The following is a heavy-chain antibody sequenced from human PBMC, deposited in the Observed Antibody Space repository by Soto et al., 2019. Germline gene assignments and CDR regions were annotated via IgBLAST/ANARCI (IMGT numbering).Heavy chain of an antibody. V-gene: IGHV4-31*03. CDR3: ARVYDASGYPHFDY. CDR1: GGSISSGAYY. CDR2: IYYSGST. J-gene: IGHJ4*02. D-gene: IGHD5-12*01. Sequence: QVHLQESGPGLVKPSQTLSLTCTVSGGSISSGAYYWSWIRQHPGKGLEWIGYIYYSGSTYYNPSLKSRVTIYGYPSKNQFPLKLGSVTAADTAVYYCARVYDASGYPHFDYWGQGTLVTVSS.